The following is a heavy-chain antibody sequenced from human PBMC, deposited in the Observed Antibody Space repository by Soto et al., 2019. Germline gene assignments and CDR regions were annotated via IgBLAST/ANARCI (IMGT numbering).Heavy chain of an antibody. CDR1: GGTFSSYT. J-gene: IGHJ4*02. CDR3: ARACSGGSCPTNYYFDY. Sequence: QVQLVQSGAEVKKPGSSVKVSCKASGGTFSSYTISWVRQAPGQGLEWMGRIIPILGIANYAQKFQGRVTITADKSTSTAYMERSSLRSEDTAVYYCARACSGGSCPTNYYFDYWGQGTLVTVSS. D-gene: IGHD2-15*01. CDR2: IIPILGIA. V-gene: IGHV1-69*02.